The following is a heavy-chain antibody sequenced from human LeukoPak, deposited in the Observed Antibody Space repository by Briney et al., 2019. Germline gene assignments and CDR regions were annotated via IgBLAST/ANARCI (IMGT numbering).Heavy chain of an antibody. CDR3: ARVRRPRYCSTTSCYLSYYYMDV. CDR1: GFSFGDYY. V-gene: IGHV3-11*01. J-gene: IGHJ6*03. Sequence: GGSLRLSCAASGFSFGDYYMNWIRQAPGKGLEWISYMSSSGSTIDYADSVKGRFTISRDNAKHSLYLQMNSLRAEDTAVYYCARVRRPRYCSTTSCYLSYYYMDVWGEGTTVTISS. CDR2: MSSSGSTI. D-gene: IGHD2-2*01.